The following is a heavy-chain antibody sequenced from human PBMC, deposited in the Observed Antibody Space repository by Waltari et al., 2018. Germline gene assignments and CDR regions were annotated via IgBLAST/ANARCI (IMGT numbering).Heavy chain of an antibody. D-gene: IGHD1-26*01. CDR3: ARGLSKVADY. CDR2: NYDSETI. J-gene: IGHJ4*02. Sequence: QVQLQESGPGLVKPSETLSLTCAVSGYSISSNYFWGWVRQPPGKGLEWIGHNYDSETIFYNPSLKSRVTISLDTSKNHFSLKLSSLTAADTAVYFCARGLSKVADYWGQGILVTVSS. CDR1: GYSISSNYF. V-gene: IGHV4-38-2*01.